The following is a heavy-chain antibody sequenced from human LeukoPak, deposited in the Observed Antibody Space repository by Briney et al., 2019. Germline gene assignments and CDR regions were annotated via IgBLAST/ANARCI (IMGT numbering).Heavy chain of an antibody. D-gene: IGHD3-3*01. Sequence: SETLSLTCTVSGGSISSYYWSWIRQPPGKGLEWIGYIYYSGSTNYNPSLKSRVTISVDTSKNQFSLKLSSVTAADTAVYYCARDKRTYYDFWSGYPYYYHYGMDVWGQGTTVTVSS. CDR2: IYYSGST. CDR1: GGSISSYY. J-gene: IGHJ6*02. V-gene: IGHV4-59*01. CDR3: ARDKRTYYDFWSGYPYYYHYGMDV.